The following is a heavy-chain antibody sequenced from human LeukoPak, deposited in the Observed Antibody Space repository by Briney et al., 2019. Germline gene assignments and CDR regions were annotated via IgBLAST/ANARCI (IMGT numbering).Heavy chain of an antibody. V-gene: IGHV4-61*02. Sequence: SETLSLTCTVSGGSISSGSYYWSWIRQPAGKGLEWIGRIYTSGSTNYNPSLKSRVTISVDTSKNQCSLKLSSVTAADTAVYYCARDWYYYDSSGYRGWAFDIWGQGTMVTVSS. CDR3: ARDWYYYDSSGYRGWAFDI. CDR1: GGSISSGSYY. D-gene: IGHD3-22*01. J-gene: IGHJ3*02. CDR2: IYTSGST.